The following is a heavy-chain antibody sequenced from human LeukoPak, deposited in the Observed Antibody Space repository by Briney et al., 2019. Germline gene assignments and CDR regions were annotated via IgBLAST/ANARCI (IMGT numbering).Heavy chain of an antibody. CDR2: ISGSGGST. V-gene: IGHV3-23*01. CDR1: GFTFSSYA. Sequence: GGSLRLSCAASGFTFSSYAMTWVRQAPGKGLEWVSAISGSGGSTYYADSVKGRFTISRHNSKNTLYVPMNGQSAQHGPVFYRAKDSVQYYDSSGYFAYWGQGTLVTVSS. D-gene: IGHD3-22*01. J-gene: IGHJ4*02. CDR3: AKDSVQYYDSSGYFAY.